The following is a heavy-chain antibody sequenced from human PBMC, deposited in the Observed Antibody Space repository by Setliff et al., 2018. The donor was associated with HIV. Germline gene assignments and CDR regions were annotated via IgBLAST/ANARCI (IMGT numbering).Heavy chain of an antibody. Sequence: ASVKVSCKASGYTFTRHYMHWVRQAPGQGLEWMGIINPSGGSTYSAQNFQGRVTLTRDTSTSTVYMELSSLRSEDTAVYYCARSDIVATISGYYYYYMDVWGKGTTDTVSS. CDR1: GYTFTRHY. CDR3: ARSDIVATISGYYYYYMDV. J-gene: IGHJ6*03. V-gene: IGHV1-46*01. D-gene: IGHD5-12*01. CDR2: INPSGGST.